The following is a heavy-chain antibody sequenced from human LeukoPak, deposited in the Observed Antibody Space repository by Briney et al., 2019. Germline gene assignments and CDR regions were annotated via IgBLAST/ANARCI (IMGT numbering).Heavy chain of an antibody. CDR3: ARASNYYDSTLDAFDV. CDR2: IYSGGST. J-gene: IGHJ3*01. Sequence: PGGSLRLSCAASGFTVSSNYMSWVRQAPGKGLEWVSVIYSGGSTYYADSVKGRFTISRDNSKNTLYLQMNSLRAEDTAVYYCARASNYYDSTLDAFDVWGQGTMVTVSS. D-gene: IGHD3-22*01. V-gene: IGHV3-53*01. CDR1: GFTVSSNY.